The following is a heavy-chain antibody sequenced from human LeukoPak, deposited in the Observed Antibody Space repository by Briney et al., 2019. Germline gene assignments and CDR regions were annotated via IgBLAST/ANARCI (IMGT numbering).Heavy chain of an antibody. CDR3: ARTLSSWSPNFDY. J-gene: IGHJ4*02. V-gene: IGHV3-48*01. Sequence: GGSLRLSCAASGFTFSSYGMNWVRQAPGKGLEWVSSISSSSSTIYYADSVKGRFTISRDNAKNSLYLQLNSLRAEDTAVYYCARTLSSWSPNFDYWGQGTLVTVSS. D-gene: IGHD6-13*01. CDR1: GFTFSSYG. CDR2: ISSSSSTI.